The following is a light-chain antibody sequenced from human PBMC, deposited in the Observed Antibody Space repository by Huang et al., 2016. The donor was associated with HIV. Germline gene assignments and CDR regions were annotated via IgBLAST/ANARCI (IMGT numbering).Light chain of an antibody. CDR2: TAS. Sequence: EVVLTQSPATLSLSPGERATLSCRASQSVSSYLAWLQQKPGQAPRLLIYTASNRATGIPARFSGSGSGTDFTLTISSLEPEDFAVYYCQQRSNWPPWTFGQGTKVEIK. CDR1: QSVSSY. J-gene: IGKJ1*01. V-gene: IGKV3-11*01. CDR3: QQRSNWPPWT.